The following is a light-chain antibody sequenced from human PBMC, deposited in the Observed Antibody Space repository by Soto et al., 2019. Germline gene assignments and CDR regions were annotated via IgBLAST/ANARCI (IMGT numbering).Light chain of an antibody. CDR2: AAS. Sequence: DIQMAQSPSSLSASVGDRVTITCRASQGISNYLAWYQQKPGKVPKLLIYAASTLQSGVPSRFSGSGSGTDFTLTITSLQPEDVATYYCQKYNSARWTFGQGTKVEIK. V-gene: IGKV1-27*01. CDR3: QKYNSARWT. J-gene: IGKJ1*01. CDR1: QGISNY.